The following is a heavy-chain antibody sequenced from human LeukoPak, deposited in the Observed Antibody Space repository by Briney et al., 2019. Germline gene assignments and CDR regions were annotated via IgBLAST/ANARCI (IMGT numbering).Heavy chain of an antibody. J-gene: IGHJ4*02. CDR3: ARDNPGIAVAGKVFLFDY. D-gene: IGHD6-19*01. Sequence: SQTLSLTCAISGDSVSSNSAAWNWIRQSPSRGLEWLGRTYYRSKWYNDYAVSVKSRITINPDTSKNQFSLQLNSVTPEDTAVYYCARDNPGIAVAGKVFLFDYWGQGTLVTVSS. CDR2: TYYRSKWYN. CDR1: GDSVSSNSAA. V-gene: IGHV6-1*01.